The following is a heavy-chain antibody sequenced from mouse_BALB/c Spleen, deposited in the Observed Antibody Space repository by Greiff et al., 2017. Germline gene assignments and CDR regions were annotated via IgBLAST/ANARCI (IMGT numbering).Heavy chain of an antibody. CDR1: GFTFSSSG. CDR2: ISSGGSYT. D-gene: IGHD2-4*01. J-gene: IGHJ4*01. CDR3: ARQEDYDVRAMDY. Sequence: GKLMESGGDLVKPGGSLKLSCAASGFTFSSSGLSWVRQTPDKRLAWVATISSGGSYTYSPDSVKGRFTISRDNAKNTLYLQMSSLKSEDTAMYYCARQEDYDVRAMDYGGQGTSVTVSS. V-gene: IGHV5-6*02.